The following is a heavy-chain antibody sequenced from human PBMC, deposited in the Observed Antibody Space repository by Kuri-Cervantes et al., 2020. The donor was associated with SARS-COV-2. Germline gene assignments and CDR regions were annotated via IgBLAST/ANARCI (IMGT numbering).Heavy chain of an antibody. CDR2: INPNSGGT. D-gene: IGHD3-3*01. Sequence: ASVKVSCKASGYSFTGYYIHWVRQAPGQGLEWMGWINPNSGGTNYAQKFQGRVTMTRDTSISTVYMELSSLRSEDTAVYYCARELGDEGYYDFWSGTKYYYYYMDVWGKGTTVTVSS. J-gene: IGHJ6*03. V-gene: IGHV1-2*02. CDR3: ARELGDEGYYDFWSGTKYYYYYMDV. CDR1: GYSFTGYY.